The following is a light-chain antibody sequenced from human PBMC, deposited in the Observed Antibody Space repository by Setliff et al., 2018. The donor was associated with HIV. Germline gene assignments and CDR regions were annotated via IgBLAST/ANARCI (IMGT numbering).Light chain of an antibody. J-gene: IGLJ1*01. CDR1: SSDIGSYDY. CDR3: SSYTSADTYV. V-gene: IGLV2-14*01. Sequence: QSALTQPASVSGSPGQSITISCTGTSSDIGSYDYISWYQQHPGKAPKLMIYEVSNRPSGVSNRFSGSKSGITASLTISGLQADDEADYYCSSYTSADTYVFGSGTRSPS. CDR2: EVS.